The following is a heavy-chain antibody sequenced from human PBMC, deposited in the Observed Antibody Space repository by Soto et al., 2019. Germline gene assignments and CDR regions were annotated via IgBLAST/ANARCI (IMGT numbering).Heavy chain of an antibody. Sequence: ASVKVSCKASGYTFTSYGISWVRQAPGQGLEWMGWISAYNGNTNYAQTLQGRVTMTTDTSTSTAYMELRSLRSDDTAVYYCARDMLLWFRELRGYFDLWGRGTLVTVAS. D-gene: IGHD3-10*01. J-gene: IGHJ2*01. CDR1: GYTFTSYG. V-gene: IGHV1-18*04. CDR3: ARDMLLWFRELRGYFDL. CDR2: ISAYNGNT.